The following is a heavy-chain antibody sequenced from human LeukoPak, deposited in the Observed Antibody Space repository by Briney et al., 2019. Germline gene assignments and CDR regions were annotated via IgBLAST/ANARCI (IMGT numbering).Heavy chain of an antibody. CDR1: GFTFDDYA. Sequence: GGSLRLSCAASGFTFDDYAMHWVRQAPGKGLEWVSGISWNSGSIDYADSVKGRFTISRDNSKNTLYLQMNSLRAEDTAVYYCAKDKEGSSGWYEVDYWGQGTLVTVSS. V-gene: IGHV3-9*01. CDR2: ISWNSGSI. D-gene: IGHD6-19*01. J-gene: IGHJ4*02. CDR3: AKDKEGSSGWYEVDY.